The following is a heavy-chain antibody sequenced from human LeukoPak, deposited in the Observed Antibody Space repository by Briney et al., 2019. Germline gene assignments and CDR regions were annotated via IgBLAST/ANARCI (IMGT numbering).Heavy chain of an antibody. Sequence: SPVKVSCKASGGTFSSYAISWVRQAPGQGLEWMGGIIPIFGTANYAQKFQGRVTITADESTSTAYMELSSLRSEDTAVYYCARGIEQQLETLYYWGQGTLVTVSS. D-gene: IGHD6-13*01. V-gene: IGHV1-69*01. J-gene: IGHJ4*02. CDR3: ARGIEQQLETLYY. CDR2: IIPIFGTA. CDR1: GGTFSSYA.